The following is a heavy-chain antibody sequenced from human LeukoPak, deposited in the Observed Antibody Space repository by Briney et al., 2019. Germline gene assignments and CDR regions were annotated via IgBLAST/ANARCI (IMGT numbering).Heavy chain of an antibody. CDR2: ITSGSDTI. Sequence: GGSLRLSCAASGFTLSSYSMNRVRQAPGKGLEWVSYITSGSDTIKYADSVKGRFTISRDSAKNSLYLQMNSLRAEDTAVYYCARDRNWLFDYWGQGTLVTVSS. CDR1: GFTLSSYS. V-gene: IGHV3-48*01. J-gene: IGHJ4*02. CDR3: ARDRNWLFDY. D-gene: IGHD1-1*01.